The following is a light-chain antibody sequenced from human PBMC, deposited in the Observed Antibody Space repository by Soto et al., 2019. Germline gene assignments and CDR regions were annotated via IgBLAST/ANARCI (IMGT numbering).Light chain of an antibody. J-gene: IGLJ1*01. CDR2: EVS. V-gene: IGLV2-8*01. Sequence: QSALTQPPSASGSPGQSVTISCTGTSSDVGGYNDVSWYQQHPGRAPKLMIYEVSKRPSGVPDRCSGSKSGNTASLTVSGLQTEDEADYYCSSYAGSNNQVFGTGTKLTVL. CDR3: SSYAGSNNQV. CDR1: SSDVGGYND.